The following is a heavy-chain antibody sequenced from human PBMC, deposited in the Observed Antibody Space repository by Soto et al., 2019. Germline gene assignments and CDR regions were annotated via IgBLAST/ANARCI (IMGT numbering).Heavy chain of an antibody. V-gene: IGHV1-3*01. CDR1: GYTFTSYA. Sequence: GASVKVSCKASGYTFTSYAMHWVRQAPGQRLEWMGWINAGNGNTKYSQKFQGRVTITRDTSASTAYMELSSLRSEDTAVYYCARSEVWFGVERQYYYGMDVWGQGTTVTVSS. J-gene: IGHJ6*02. D-gene: IGHD3-10*01. CDR3: ARSEVWFGVERQYYYGMDV. CDR2: INAGNGNT.